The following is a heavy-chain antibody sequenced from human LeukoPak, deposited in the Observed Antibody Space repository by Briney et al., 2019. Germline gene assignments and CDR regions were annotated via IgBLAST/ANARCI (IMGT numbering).Heavy chain of an antibody. J-gene: IGHJ4*02. V-gene: IGHV3-13*01. D-gene: IGHD5-18*01. CDR3: VREARGYHYTYFDY. CDR1: RYLLRIHH. Sequence: PGGSLRLLCTVSRYLLRIHHVHWVPQTPEKAPEGVAAFSSGFHAFFADFVQGRVTASREDARNSLYLQMNSLRAGDTAVYYCVREARGYHYTYFDYWGQGTLVTVSS. CDR2: FSSGFHA.